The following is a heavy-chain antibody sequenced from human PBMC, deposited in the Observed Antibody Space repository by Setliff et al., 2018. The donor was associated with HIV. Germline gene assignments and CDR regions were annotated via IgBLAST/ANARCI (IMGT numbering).Heavy chain of an antibody. V-gene: IGHV3-7*03. CDR1: ELTFSNYA. CDR3: ANMQWASNAWYSFDY. J-gene: IGHJ4*02. D-gene: IGHD6-19*01. CDR2: IQQHGSEI. Sequence: GGSLRLSCAASELTFSNYAMTWVRQAPGKGLEWVANIQQHGSEIHYVASVEGRFTISRDNAKNSLYLQMNSLRAEDTAVYYCANMQWASNAWYSFDYWGQGALVTVSS.